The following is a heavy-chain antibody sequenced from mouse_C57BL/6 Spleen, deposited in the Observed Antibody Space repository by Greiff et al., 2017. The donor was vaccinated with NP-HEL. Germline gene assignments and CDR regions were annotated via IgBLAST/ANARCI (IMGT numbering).Heavy chain of an antibody. V-gene: IGHV3-6*01. CDR3: ASPSYYGSSYGYFDD. D-gene: IGHD1-1*01. Sequence: EVQLQQSGPGLVKPSQSLSLTCSVTGYSITSGYYWNWIRQFPGNKLEWMGYISYDGSNNYNPSLKNRISITRDTSKNQFFLKLNSVTTEDTATYYCASPSYYGSSYGYFDDWGTGTTVTVSS. CDR1: GYSITSGYY. CDR2: ISYDGSN. J-gene: IGHJ1*03.